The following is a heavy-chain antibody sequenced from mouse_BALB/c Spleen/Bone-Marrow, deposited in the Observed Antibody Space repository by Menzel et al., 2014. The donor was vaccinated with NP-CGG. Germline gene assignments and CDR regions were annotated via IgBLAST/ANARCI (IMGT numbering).Heavy chain of an antibody. CDR2: INSNGGSA. CDR1: GFTFSSYG. CDR3: ARDGSSYEGNYFDY. V-gene: IGHV5-6-3*01. D-gene: IGHD1-1*01. J-gene: IGHJ2*01. Sequence: EVKLMESGGGLVQPGGSLKLSCAASGFTFSSYGMSWVRQTPDKRLELVATINSNGGSAYYPDSVKGRFTISRDNAQNTLYLQMSSLKSEDTAMYYCARDGSSYEGNYFDYWGQGTTLTVSS.